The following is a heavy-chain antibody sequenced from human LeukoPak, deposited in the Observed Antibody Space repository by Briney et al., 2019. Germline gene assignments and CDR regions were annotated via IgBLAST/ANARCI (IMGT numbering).Heavy chain of an antibody. V-gene: IGHV3-23*01. CDR3: AKSSTAHIVVVTAIDY. D-gene: IGHD2-21*02. CDR1: GFTFSSYA. J-gene: IGHJ4*02. Sequence: GSLRLSCAASGFTFSSYAMSWVRQAPGKGLEWVSAISGSGGSTYYADSVKGRFTISRDNSKNTLYLQMNSLRAEDTAVYYCAKSSTAHIVVVTAIDYWGQGTLVTVSS. CDR2: ISGSGGST.